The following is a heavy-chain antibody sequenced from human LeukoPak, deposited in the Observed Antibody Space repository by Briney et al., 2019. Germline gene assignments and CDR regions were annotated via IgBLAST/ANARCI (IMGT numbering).Heavy chain of an antibody. CDR1: GYTFTSYG. CDR2: ISAYNGNT. J-gene: IGHJ6*03. D-gene: IGHD3-3*01. V-gene: IGHV1-18*01. CDR3: ARIRPTYYDFWSGYSPGYYYMDV. Sequence: GASVKVSCKASGYTFTSYGISWVRQAPGQGLEWMGWISAYNGNTNYAQKLQGRVTMTTDTSTSTAYMELRSLRSDDTAVYYCARIRPTYYDFWSGYSPGYYYMDVWGKGTTVTVSS.